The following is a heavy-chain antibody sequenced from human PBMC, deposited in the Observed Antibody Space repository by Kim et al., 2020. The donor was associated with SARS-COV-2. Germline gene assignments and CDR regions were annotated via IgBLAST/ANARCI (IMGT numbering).Heavy chain of an antibody. V-gene: IGHV3-23*01. Sequence: GGSLRLSCAASGFTFSSYAMSWVRQAPGKGLEWVSAISGSGGSTYYADSVKGRFTISRDNSKNTLYLQMNSLRAEDTAVYYCAKGQLANGFGYYYYYGMDVWGQGTTVTVSS. CDR1: GFTFSSYA. J-gene: IGHJ6*02. CDR3: AKGQLANGFGYYYYYGMDV. D-gene: IGHD6-6*01. CDR2: ISGSGGST.